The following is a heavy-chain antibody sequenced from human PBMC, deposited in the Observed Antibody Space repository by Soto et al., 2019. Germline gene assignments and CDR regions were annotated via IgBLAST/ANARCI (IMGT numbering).Heavy chain of an antibody. Sequence: SETLSLTCTVSGGSISSGGYYWSWIRQHPGKGLEWIGYIYYSGSTYYNPSLKSRVTISVDTSKNQFSLKLSSVTAADTAVYYCARVMYYYDSSGYYRYFDYWGQGTLVTVSS. V-gene: IGHV4-31*03. CDR3: ARVMYYYDSSGYYRYFDY. J-gene: IGHJ4*02. CDR2: IYYSGST. D-gene: IGHD3-22*01. CDR1: GGSISSGGYY.